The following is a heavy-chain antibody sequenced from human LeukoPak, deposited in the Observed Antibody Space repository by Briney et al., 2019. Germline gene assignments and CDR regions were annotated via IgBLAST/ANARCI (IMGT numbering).Heavy chain of an antibody. J-gene: IGHJ3*02. Sequence: SETLSLTCTVSGGSISSSTYYWGWIRQPPGEGLEWIGSIYYSGSTYYNPSLKSRVTISVDTSKNQFSLNLTSVTAADTAVYYCAREGHDSSGAFDIWGQGTMVTVSS. CDR3: AREGHDSSGAFDI. CDR1: GGSISSSTYY. V-gene: IGHV4-39*07. CDR2: IYYSGST. D-gene: IGHD3-22*01.